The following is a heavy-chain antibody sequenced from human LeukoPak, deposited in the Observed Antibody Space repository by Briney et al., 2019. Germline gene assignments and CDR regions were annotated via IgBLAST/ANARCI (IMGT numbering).Heavy chain of an antibody. CDR3: ARGDYTTSAFDY. Sequence: SETLSLTCAVCGGSFSDYYWSWLRQPPGMGLEWIGEINQSGRTNYNPSLKSGGTISVDKSKNQFSLKLISVTAADTAVFYCARGDYTTSAFDYWGQGTLVTVSS. CDR1: GGSFSDYY. D-gene: IGHD3-3*01. CDR2: INQSGRT. V-gene: IGHV4-34*01. J-gene: IGHJ4*02.